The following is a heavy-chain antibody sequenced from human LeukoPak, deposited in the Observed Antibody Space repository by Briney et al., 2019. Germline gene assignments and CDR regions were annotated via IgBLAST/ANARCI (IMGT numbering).Heavy chain of an antibody. D-gene: IGHD5-24*01. J-gene: IGHJ6*02. CDR1: GGSFSGYY. CDR3: ASRVLKRYYYYGMDV. Sequence: PSETQSLTCAVYGGSFSGYYWSWTRQPPGKGREWLGEINYSGSTNYIPSSKSRVTISVDPSKNQFSLKLSSVTAADTAVYYCASRVLKRYYYYGMDVWGQGTTVTVSS. V-gene: IGHV4-34*01. CDR2: INYSGST.